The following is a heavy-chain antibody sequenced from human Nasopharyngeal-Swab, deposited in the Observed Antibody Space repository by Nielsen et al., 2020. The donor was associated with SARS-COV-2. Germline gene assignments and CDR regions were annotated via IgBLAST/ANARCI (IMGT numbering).Heavy chain of an antibody. V-gene: IGHV3-21*01. D-gene: IGHD3-3*01. CDR3: ASFSFGVVIIGVVGRYFDY. Sequence: GGSLRLSCAASGFTFSSYSMNWVRQAPGKGLEWVSSISSSSSYIYYADSVKGRFTISRDNAKNSLYLQMNSLRAEDTAVYYCASFSFGVVIIGVVGRYFDYWGQGTLVTVSS. CDR1: GFTFSSYS. CDR2: ISSSSSYI. J-gene: IGHJ4*02.